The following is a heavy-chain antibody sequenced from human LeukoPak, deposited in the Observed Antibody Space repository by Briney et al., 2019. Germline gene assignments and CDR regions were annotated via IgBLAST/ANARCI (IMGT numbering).Heavy chain of an antibody. D-gene: IGHD1-26*01. CDR3: AREPTGSYSFDF. CDR1: GGSISNYY. V-gene: IGHV4-59*08. Sequence: SETLSLTCTVSGGSISNYYWSWIRQPPGKGLEWIGYIYYTGSTNYNPSLKSRVTISVDTSKNQFSLKLTSVTAADTAVYYCAREPTGSYSFDFWGQGTLVTVSS. CDR2: IYYTGST. J-gene: IGHJ4*02.